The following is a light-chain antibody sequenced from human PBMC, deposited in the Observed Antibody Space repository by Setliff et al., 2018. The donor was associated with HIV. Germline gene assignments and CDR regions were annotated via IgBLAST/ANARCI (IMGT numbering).Light chain of an antibody. CDR2: DVS. V-gene: IGLV2-11*01. CDR1: TSNVGGYNY. CDR3: ASYRSPATYV. J-gene: IGLJ1*01. Sequence: QSALTQPRSVSGSPGQSVTISCTGTTSNVGGYNYVSWYQQRPGKAPKLIIFDVSERPSGVSHRFSGSKSGNTASLTIPGLQTEDEADYFCASYRSPATYVFGIGTKVTVL.